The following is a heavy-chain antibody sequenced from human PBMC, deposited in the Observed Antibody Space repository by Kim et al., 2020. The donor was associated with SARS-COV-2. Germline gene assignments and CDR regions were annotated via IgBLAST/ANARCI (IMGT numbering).Heavy chain of an antibody. J-gene: IGHJ4*02. V-gene: IGHV4-34*01. D-gene: IGHD5-12*01. Sequence: SETLSLTCVISGGSFAGAYWTWIRQSPGKGLEWIGEINHIGNTNYNPSLKSRATIPVATSKDQFSLKLTSVTAADTAVYYCATILRRGYAYGQYFDQWGQGTLVTVSS. CDR2: INHIGNT. CDR3: ATILRRGYAYGQYFDQ. CDR1: GGSFAGAY.